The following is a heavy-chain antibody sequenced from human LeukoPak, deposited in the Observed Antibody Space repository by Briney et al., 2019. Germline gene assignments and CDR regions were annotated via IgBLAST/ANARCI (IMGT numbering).Heavy chain of an antibody. V-gene: IGHV3-74*01. D-gene: IGHD6-6*01. J-gene: IGHJ4*02. CDR1: GFSYSGHW. Sequence: GGSLRLSCTASGFSYSGHWMHWARQLPGKGLVWVSRISPTGSTTSYADSVKGRFTVSRDNAKNTLYLQVNNLRAEDTAVYYCARGPNSNWSGLDFWGQGTLLTVSS. CDR2: ISPTGSTT. CDR3: ARGPNSNWSGLDF.